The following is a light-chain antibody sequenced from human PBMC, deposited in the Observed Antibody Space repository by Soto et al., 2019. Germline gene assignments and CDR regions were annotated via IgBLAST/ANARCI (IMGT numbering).Light chain of an antibody. CDR1: QSVNSN. CDR3: QVFDGSLWT. CDR2: GAS. Sequence: EIVLTQSPGTLTLSPGERATLSCRASQSVNSNLAWYQQKPGQAPRLLIYGASGRATGIPDRFSGSGSGTDFTLTISRLEPEDFAVYYCQVFDGSLWTFGQGTKVDI. V-gene: IGKV3-20*01. J-gene: IGKJ1*01.